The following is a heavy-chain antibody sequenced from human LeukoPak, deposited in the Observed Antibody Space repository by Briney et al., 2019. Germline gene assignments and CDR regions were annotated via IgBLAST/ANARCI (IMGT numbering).Heavy chain of an antibody. Sequence: SQTLSLTCTVSGASISSGGYYWGWIRQPPGKGLEWIGSIYYSGSTYYNPSLKSRVTISVDTSKNQFSLKLSSVTAADTAVYYCARLARADLDYWGQGTLVTVSS. CDR2: IYYSGST. CDR1: GASISSGGYY. CDR3: ARLARADLDY. V-gene: IGHV4-39*01. J-gene: IGHJ4*02.